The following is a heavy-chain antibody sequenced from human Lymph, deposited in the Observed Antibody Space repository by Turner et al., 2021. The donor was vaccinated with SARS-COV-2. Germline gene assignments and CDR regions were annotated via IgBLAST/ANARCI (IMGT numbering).Heavy chain of an antibody. V-gene: IGHV1-69*10. CDR2: IIPLLRIA. D-gene: IGHD3-10*01. Sequence: QVQLVQSGAEVKKPGSSVKVSCKASGGTFSSYAISWVRQAPGQGLEWMGGIIPLLRIATYAQKFQGRVTITADKSTSTAYMELSSLGSEDTAVFYCARVVGGFGELGYYYYYGMDVWGQGTTVTVSS. CDR1: GGTFSSYA. J-gene: IGHJ6*02. CDR3: ARVVGGFGELGYYYYYGMDV.